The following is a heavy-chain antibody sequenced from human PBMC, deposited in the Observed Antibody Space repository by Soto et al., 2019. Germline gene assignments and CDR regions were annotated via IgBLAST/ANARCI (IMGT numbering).Heavy chain of an antibody. CDR3: ARDGRFDPHRNYYGMDV. CDR1: GGTFSSDS. J-gene: IGHJ6*02. V-gene: IGHV1-69*13. D-gene: IGHD3-10*01. CDR2: IIPMFDTP. Sequence: GASVKVSCKASGGTFSSDSFSWVRQAPGQGLEWMGGIIPMFDTPIYAQKFQDRVTITADEPTSTAYMQLSSLRSEDTAVYYCARDGRFDPHRNYYGMDVWGQGTTVTVS.